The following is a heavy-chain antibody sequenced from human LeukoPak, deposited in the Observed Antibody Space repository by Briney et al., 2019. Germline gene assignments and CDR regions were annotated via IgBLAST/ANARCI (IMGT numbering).Heavy chain of an antibody. J-gene: IGHJ5*02. CDR1: GGSISSYY. Sequence: PSETLSLTCTVSGGSISSYYWSWIRQPPGKGLEWIGYIYHSGSTYYNPSLKSRVTISVDRSKNQFSLKLSSVTAADTAVYYCARAIVGATLDPWGQGTLVTVSS. V-gene: IGHV4-59*12. CDR3: ARAIVGATLDP. CDR2: IYHSGST. D-gene: IGHD1-26*01.